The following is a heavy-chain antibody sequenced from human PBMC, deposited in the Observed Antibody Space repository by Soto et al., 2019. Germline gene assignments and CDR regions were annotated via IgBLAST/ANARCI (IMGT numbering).Heavy chain of an antibody. CDR3: AKDVAADSFTFFDY. V-gene: IGHV3-9*01. CDR1: GFSFDDYA. J-gene: IGHJ4*02. Sequence: VQLVESGGGLVQPGRSLRLSCAASGFSFDDYAMIWVRQAPGEGLEWVAGISWNDVTVRYADSVKGRFIISRDNTKSSLYLQMNSLSTEDTALYYCAKDVAADSFTFFDYLGQGTLVTVSS. CDR2: ISWNDVTV. D-gene: IGHD2-15*01.